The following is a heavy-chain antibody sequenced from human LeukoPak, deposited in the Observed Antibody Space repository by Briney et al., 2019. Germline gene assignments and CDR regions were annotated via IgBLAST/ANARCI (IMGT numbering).Heavy chain of an antibody. CDR1: GFTFSSYA. D-gene: IGHD3-3*01. CDR2: ISGSGGST. Sequence: PGGSLRLSCAASGFTFSSYAMSWVRQAPGKGLEWVSAISGSGGSTYYADSVKGRFTISRDNAKNSLYLQMNSLRAEDTALYYCAKIYDFWSGYYFDYWGQGTLVTVSS. CDR3: AKIYDFWSGYYFDY. V-gene: IGHV3-23*01. J-gene: IGHJ4*02.